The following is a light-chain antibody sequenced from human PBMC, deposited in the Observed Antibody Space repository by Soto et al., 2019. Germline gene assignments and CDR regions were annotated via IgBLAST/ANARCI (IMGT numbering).Light chain of an antibody. Sequence: DIQMTQSPSSLSASVGDRVTITCQASQDISNYLNWYQQKPGKAPKLLIYDASNLETGVPSRFSGIGSGTYFTFTISSLQPEDIATYYCYQYDNLPLTFGPGTKVYIK. CDR1: QDISNY. CDR2: DAS. CDR3: YQYDNLPLT. V-gene: IGKV1-33*01. J-gene: IGKJ3*01.